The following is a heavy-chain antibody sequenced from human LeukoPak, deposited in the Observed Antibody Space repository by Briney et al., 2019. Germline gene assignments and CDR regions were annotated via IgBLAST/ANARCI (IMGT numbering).Heavy chain of an antibody. J-gene: IGHJ5*02. D-gene: IGHD3-3*01. CDR2: INPSGGST. Sequence: ASVKVSCKASGYTCTSYYMHWVRQAPGQGLEWMGIINPSGGSTSYAQKFQGRVTMTRDMSTSTVYMELSSLRSEDTAVYYCARSDTIFNWFDPWGQGTLVTVSS. CDR1: GYTCTSYY. V-gene: IGHV1-46*01. CDR3: ARSDTIFNWFDP.